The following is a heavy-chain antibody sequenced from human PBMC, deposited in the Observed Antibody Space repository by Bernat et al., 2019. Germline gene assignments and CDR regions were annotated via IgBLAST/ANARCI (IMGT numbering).Heavy chain of an antibody. V-gene: IGHV3-15*02. J-gene: IGHJ3*02. D-gene: IGHD2/OR15-2a*01. CDR1: GFIFSNFW. Sequence: EVQLVESGGALVKPGGSLRLSCATSGFIFSNFWLSWVRQVPGKGLEWVGRIKSKSSGGTADYGAPVKGRFTISRDDSKNTLYLQMNSLKTEDTAVYYCTTTLLTDAFDIWGQGTMVTVSS. CDR3: TTTLLTDAFDI. CDR2: IKSKSSGGTA.